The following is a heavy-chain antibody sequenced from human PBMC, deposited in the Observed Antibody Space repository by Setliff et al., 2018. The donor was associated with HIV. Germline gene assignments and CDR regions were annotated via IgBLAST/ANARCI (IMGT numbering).Heavy chain of an antibody. V-gene: IGHV4-61*02. J-gene: IGHJ6*02. D-gene: IGHD3-16*01. Sequence: PSETLSLTCTVSGGSITSADYYWTWLRQPAGKGLEWIGRFSVPGTTNYGPSFKSRLTIWVDMSKNQFSLKLTSVTAADTAVYYCARRKGGYGLDVWGQGTTVT. CDR3: ARRKGGYGLDV. CDR1: GGSITSADYY. CDR2: FSVPGTT.